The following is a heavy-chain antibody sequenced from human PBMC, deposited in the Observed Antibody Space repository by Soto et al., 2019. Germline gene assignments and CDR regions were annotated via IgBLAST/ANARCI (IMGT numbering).Heavy chain of an antibody. D-gene: IGHD3-10*01. CDR3: ARDMGFGLSDY. CDR2: INPNSGGT. Sequence: ASVKVSCQASGYTFTGYYVHLVRQAPGQGLEWMGWINPNSGGTNYAQKFQGWVTMTRDTSISTAYMELSSLRSEDTAVYYCARDMGFGLSDYRGQGTLVTVSS. J-gene: IGHJ4*02. CDR1: GYTFTGYY. V-gene: IGHV1-2*04.